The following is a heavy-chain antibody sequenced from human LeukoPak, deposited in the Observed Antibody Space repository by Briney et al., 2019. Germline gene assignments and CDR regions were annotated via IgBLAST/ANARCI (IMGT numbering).Heavy chain of an antibody. J-gene: IGHJ5*02. Sequence: SETLSLTCSVSGGSISSGTYFWVWIRQFSGKGLEWIGHVLYDGNTYFNPSLKSRASLSMDMSKNQFFLKLSSVTAADTAVYYCARVGLQGGYLDPWGQGTLVTVSS. V-gene: IGHV4-39*07. D-gene: IGHD3-22*01. CDR3: ARVGLQGGYLDP. CDR1: GGSISSGTYF. CDR2: VLYDGNT.